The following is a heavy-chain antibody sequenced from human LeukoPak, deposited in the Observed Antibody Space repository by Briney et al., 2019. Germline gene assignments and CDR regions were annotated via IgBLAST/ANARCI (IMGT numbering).Heavy chain of an antibody. CDR3: TTDLKESGSDTTTGFQY. D-gene: IGHD1-26*01. CDR1: GFIFSNAW. CDR2: IKSETDGGAI. Sequence: GGSLRLSCAASGFIFSNAWMNWVRQAPGKGLEWVGRIKSETDGGAIDYGAPVRGRFTMSRDDSKNTLYLQVNSLKVEDTAVYYCTTDLKESGSDTTTGFQYWGQGTLVTVSS. V-gene: IGHV3-15*07. J-gene: IGHJ4*02.